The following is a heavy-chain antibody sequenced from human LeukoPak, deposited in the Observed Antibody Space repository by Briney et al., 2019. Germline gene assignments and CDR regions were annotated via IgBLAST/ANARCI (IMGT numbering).Heavy chain of an antibody. CDR2: IYYSGNT. CDR1: GVSISSSNSY. J-gene: IGHJ4*02. D-gene: IGHD6-13*01. Sequence: SETLSLTCTVSGVSISSSNSYWDWIRQPPGKGLEWIGSIYYSGNTYYNASLKSQVSISIDTSKNQFSLRLTSVTAADTAVYYCAKDRRPNSYSSSWLDYWGQGTLITVSS. CDR3: AKDRRPNSYSSSWLDY. V-gene: IGHV4-39*02.